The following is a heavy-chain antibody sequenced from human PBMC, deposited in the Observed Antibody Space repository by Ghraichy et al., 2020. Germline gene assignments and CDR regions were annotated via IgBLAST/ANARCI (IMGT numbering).Heavy chain of an antibody. D-gene: IGHD3-10*01. Sequence: ASVKVSCKASGYTFTGYYMHWVRQAPGQGLEWMGWINPNSGGTNYAQKFQGRVTMTRDTSISTAYMELSRLRSDDTAVYYCARPQGSGSYGAFDYWGQGTLVTVSS. CDR2: INPNSGGT. J-gene: IGHJ4*02. CDR3: ARPQGSGSYGAFDY. CDR1: GYTFTGYY. V-gene: IGHV1-2*02.